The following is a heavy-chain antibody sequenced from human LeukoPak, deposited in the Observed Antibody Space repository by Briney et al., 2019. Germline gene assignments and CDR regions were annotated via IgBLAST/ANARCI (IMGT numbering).Heavy chain of an antibody. D-gene: IGHD6-13*01. J-gene: IGHJ4*02. V-gene: IGHV4-59*08. CDR2: IYFTGTT. CDR3: ARGGSWYGD. CDR1: GGSISTYY. Sequence: PSETLSLTCVVSGGSISTYYWSWIRQPPGKGLEWIGYIYFTGTTNYYPSLQSRVTISLDTSKNQFSLKLRSVTAADTAVYYCARGGSWYGDWGQGTLVTVSS.